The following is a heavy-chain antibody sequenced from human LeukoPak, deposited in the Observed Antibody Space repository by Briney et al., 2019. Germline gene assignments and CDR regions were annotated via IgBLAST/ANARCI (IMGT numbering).Heavy chain of an antibody. D-gene: IGHD6-13*01. J-gene: IGHJ5*02. CDR3: ARHGSSSWYIPNWFDP. V-gene: IGHV4-59*08. CDR2: IYYSGST. CDR1: GGSISIYY. Sequence: PSETLSLTCTVSGGSISIYYWSWIRQPPGKGLEWIGYIYYSGSTNYNPSLKSRVTISVDTSKNQFSLKLSSVTAADTAVYYCARHGSSSWYIPNWFDPWGQGTLVTVSS.